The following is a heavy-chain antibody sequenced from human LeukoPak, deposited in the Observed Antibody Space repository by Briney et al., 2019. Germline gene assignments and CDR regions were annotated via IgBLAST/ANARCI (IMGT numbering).Heavy chain of an antibody. D-gene: IGHD2-2*01. CDR2: IYYSGST. Sequence: SETLSLTCTVSGGFISRSYYYWGWVRQPPGNGLEWIGSIYYSGSTYYNPSLKSRVTISVDTSKNQFSLKLSSVTAADTAVYYCARGQLLPLGYCSSTSCYVSIPFDYWGQGTLVTVSS. CDR1: GGFISRSYYY. V-gene: IGHV4-39*07. J-gene: IGHJ4*02. CDR3: ARGQLLPLGYCSSTSCYVSIPFDY.